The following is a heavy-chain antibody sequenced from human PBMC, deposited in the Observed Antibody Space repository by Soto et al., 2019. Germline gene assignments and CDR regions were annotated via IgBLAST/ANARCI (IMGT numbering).Heavy chain of an antibody. V-gene: IGHV4-39*01. Sequence: SETLSLTCTVSGGSINSRSYYWGWIRQSPGKGLEWIGSIYYSGSTYYNPSLKSRVAMSVDTSKNQFSLKLRSVSAADTAVYYCARKRNSVVTQAYFEDWGQGSLVTVSS. CDR3: ARKRNSVVTQAYFED. CDR1: GGSINSRSYY. CDR2: IYYSGST. J-gene: IGHJ4*02. D-gene: IGHD2-21*02.